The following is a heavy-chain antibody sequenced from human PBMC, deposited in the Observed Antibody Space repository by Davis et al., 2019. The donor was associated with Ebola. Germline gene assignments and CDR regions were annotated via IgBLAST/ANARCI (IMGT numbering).Heavy chain of an antibody. CDR1: GDSLASDHS. J-gene: IGHJ6*02. V-gene: IGHV4-28*03. D-gene: IGHD1-14*01. Sequence: SETLSLTCAVSGDSLASDHSWAWIRQPPGQGLEWVGHISNDGTTDHNPSLKSRVTISVDTSKNQFSLKLSSVTAADTAVYYCARVNRYYYYGMDVWGQGTTVTVSS. CDR3: ARVNRYYYYGMDV. CDR2: ISNDGTT.